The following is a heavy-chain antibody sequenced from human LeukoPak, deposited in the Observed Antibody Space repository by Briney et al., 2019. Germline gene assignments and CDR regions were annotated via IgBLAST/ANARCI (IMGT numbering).Heavy chain of an antibody. V-gene: IGHV3-23*01. CDR3: AKDSAIAVAGTDGSDY. CDR1: GFTFSSYA. CDR2: ISGSGGST. J-gene: IGHJ4*02. Sequence: GGSLRLSCAASGFTFSSYAMSWVRQAPGKGLEWVSAISGSGGSTYYADSVKGRFTISRDNSKNTLYLQMNSLRAEDTAVYHCAKDSAIAVAGTDGSDYWGQGTLVTVSS. D-gene: IGHD6-19*01.